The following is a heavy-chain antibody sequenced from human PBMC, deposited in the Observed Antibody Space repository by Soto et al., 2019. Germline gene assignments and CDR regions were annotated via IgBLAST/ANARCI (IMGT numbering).Heavy chain of an antibody. CDR3: AKKGDRGWLLLLFHLDLDY. J-gene: IGHJ4*02. CDR2: ISGGGGST. V-gene: IGHV3-23*01. CDR1: GFTFSSYA. Sequence: GGSLRLSCAASGFTFSSYAMSWVRQAPGKGLEWVSAISGGGGSTYYADSVKGRFTISRDNSKNTLYLQMNSLSAEDRAVYYCAKKGDRGWLLLLFHLDLDYWGQGTLVTVSS. D-gene: IGHD3-22*01.